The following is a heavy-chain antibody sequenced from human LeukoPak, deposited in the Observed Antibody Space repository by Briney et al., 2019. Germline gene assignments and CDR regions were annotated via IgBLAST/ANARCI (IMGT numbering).Heavy chain of an antibody. CDR1: GFTFGSYW. J-gene: IGHJ5*02. Sequence: GGSLRLSCAASGFTFGSYWMNWVRQVPGKGLEWVANIKEDGSEKYYVDSAKGRFTISRDNAKNSLFLQMNSLRAEDTAVYYCASGMAVAANWFDPWGQGTLVTVSS. V-gene: IGHV3-7*01. CDR2: IKEDGSEK. CDR3: ASGMAVAANWFDP. D-gene: IGHD6-19*01.